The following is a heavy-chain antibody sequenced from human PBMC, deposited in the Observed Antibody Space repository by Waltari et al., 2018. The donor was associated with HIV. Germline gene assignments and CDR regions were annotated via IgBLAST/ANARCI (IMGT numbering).Heavy chain of an antibody. V-gene: IGHV1-2*02. CDR2: INCDTGAT. J-gene: IGHJ4*02. D-gene: IGHD2-2*01. CDR3: ARRKSSSSRAFDS. CDR1: GYTFTTHY. Sequence: QVQLVQSGAEVKKSGASVRVPCTASGYTFTTHYKHWVRQVPGQGLEWMGWINCDTGATQYAQRFQGRVTMTRDTSITSAYMELSRLKTDDTALYFCARRKSSSSRAFDSWGQGTLVTVSS.